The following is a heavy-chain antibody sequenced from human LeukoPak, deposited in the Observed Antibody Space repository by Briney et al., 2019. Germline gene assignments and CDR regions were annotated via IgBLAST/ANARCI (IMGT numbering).Heavy chain of an antibody. Sequence: PSETLSLTCAVYGGSFSGYYWSWIRQPPGKGLEWIGEINHSGSTNYNPSLKSRVTISVDTSKNQFSLKLSSVTAADTAVYYCATGATGFDYWGQGTLVTVSP. CDR3: ATGATGFDY. V-gene: IGHV4-34*01. CDR2: INHSGST. CDR1: GGSFSGYY. J-gene: IGHJ4*02.